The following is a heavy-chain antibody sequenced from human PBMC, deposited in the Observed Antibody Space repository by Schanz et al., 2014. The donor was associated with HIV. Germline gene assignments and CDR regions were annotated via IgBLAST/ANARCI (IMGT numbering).Heavy chain of an antibody. CDR1: GYTFTNYG. Sequence: QVQLVQSGAEVKKPGASVKVSCKASGYTFTNYGISWVRQAPGQGLEWMGWISAYNGNTNYAQKLQGRVTMTTDTSTSTAYMELRSLRSDDTAVYYCARDLSLASSTPTLAFDIWGQGTMVTVSS. D-gene: IGHD2-2*01. V-gene: IGHV1-18*01. CDR3: ARDLSLASSTPTLAFDI. CDR2: ISAYNGNT. J-gene: IGHJ3*02.